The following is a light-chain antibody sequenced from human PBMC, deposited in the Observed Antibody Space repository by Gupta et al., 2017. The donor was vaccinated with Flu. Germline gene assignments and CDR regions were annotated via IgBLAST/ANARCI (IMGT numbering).Light chain of an antibody. J-gene: IGKJ4*01. CDR3: QQYYSTLLT. CDR2: GAS. CDR1: QSVLYSSNNTNY. V-gene: IGKV4-1*01. Sequence: DIVMTQSPDSLAMSLGERAHINCKSSQSVLYSSNNTNYLAWYQQKPGQPPKLLIYGASTRESGVPDRFRCSGSGTDFTLTISSLQAEDVAVYYCQQYYSTLLTFGGGTKVEIK.